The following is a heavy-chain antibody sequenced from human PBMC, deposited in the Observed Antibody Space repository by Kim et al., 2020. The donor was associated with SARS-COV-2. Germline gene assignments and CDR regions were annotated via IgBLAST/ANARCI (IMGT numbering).Heavy chain of an antibody. V-gene: IGHV3-9*01. CDR3: ARWRMAGKGRGMIT. J-gene: IGHJ5*02. CDR2: ISWNSGSI. CDR1: GFTFDDYA. Sequence: GGSLRLSCAASGFTFDDYAMHWVRQAPGKGLEWVSGISWNSGSIGYADSVKGRFTISRDNAKNSLYLQMNSLRAEDTALYYCARWRMAGKGRGMITWGQGTLVTVSS. D-gene: IGHD6-19*01.